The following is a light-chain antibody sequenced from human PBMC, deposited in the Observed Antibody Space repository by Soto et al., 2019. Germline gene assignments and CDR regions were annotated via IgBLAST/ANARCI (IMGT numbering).Light chain of an antibody. CDR1: QYVSTW. J-gene: IGKJ1*01. CDR2: DDS. Sequence: DIQITQSPSTLAASVGDRVTITCRASQYVSTWLAWYQQKPGKAPKLLIFDDSSLESGVPSRFRGSGSGTEFTLTISSXQPDDFATYYCLQYNSYPRTFGQGTKVDIK. V-gene: IGKV1-5*01. CDR3: LQYNSYPRT.